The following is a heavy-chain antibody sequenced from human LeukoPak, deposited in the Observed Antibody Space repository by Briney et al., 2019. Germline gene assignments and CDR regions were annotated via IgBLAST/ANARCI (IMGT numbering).Heavy chain of an antibody. CDR3: AKDRIAVAGILIDAFDI. V-gene: IGHV3-23*01. J-gene: IGHJ3*02. CDR2: ISGSGGST. D-gene: IGHD6-19*01. Sequence: PGGSLRLSCAASGFTFSSYGMSWVRQAPGKGLEWVSAISGSGGSTYYAGSVKGRFTISRDNSKNTLYLQMNSLRAEDTAVYYCAKDRIAVAGILIDAFDIWGQGTMVTVSS. CDR1: GFTFSSYG.